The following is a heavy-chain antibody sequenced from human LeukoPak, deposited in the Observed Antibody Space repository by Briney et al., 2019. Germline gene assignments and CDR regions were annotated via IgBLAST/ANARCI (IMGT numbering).Heavy chain of an antibody. Sequence: SETLSLTCAVYGGSFSGYYWSWIRQPPGKGLEWIGEINHSGSTNYNPSLKSRVTISVDTSKNQFSLKLSSVTAADTAVYYCARNDFWSGRLFDYWGQGTLVTVSS. V-gene: IGHV4-34*01. CDR1: GGSFSGYY. J-gene: IGHJ4*02. CDR2: INHSGST. D-gene: IGHD3-3*01. CDR3: ARNDFWSGRLFDY.